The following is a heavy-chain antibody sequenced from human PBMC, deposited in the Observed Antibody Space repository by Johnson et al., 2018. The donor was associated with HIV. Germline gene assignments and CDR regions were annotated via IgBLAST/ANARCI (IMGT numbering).Heavy chain of an antibody. CDR3: AREELEPDVFDI. D-gene: IGHD1-1*01. J-gene: IGHJ3*02. Sequence: QVQLVESGGGVVQPGMSLRLSCAASGFTFSSYAMHWVRQAPGKGLEWVALISYDGTNKYYADFVKGRFTISRDNSKNTLYLQMNSLRAEDTAVYYCAREELEPDVFDIWGQGTMVTVSS. CDR2: ISYDGTNK. CDR1: GFTFSSYA. V-gene: IGHV3-30-3*01.